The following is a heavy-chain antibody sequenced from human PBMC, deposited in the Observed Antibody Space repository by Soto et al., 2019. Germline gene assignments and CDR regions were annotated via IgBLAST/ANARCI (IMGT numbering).Heavy chain of an antibody. D-gene: IGHD3-3*01. CDR3: ARGHSRKYYDFWSGPYGMDV. J-gene: IGHJ6*02. V-gene: IGHV4-34*01. CDR2: INHSGST. Sequence: PSETLSLTCAVYGGSFSGYYRSWIRQPPGKGLEWIGEINHSGSTNYNPSLKSRVTISVDTSKNQFSLKLSSVTAADTAVYYCARGHSRKYYDFWSGPYGMDVWGQGTTVTVSS. CDR1: GGSFSGYY.